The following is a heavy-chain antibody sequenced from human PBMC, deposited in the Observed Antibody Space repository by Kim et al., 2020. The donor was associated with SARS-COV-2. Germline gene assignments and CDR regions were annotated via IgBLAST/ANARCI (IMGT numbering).Heavy chain of an antibody. CDR2: IYYSGST. D-gene: IGHD6-13*01. J-gene: IGHJ4*02. CDR3: ASMSLGQQLSHFDY. Sequence: SETLSLTCTVSGGSISSSSYYWGWIRQPPGKGLEWIGSIYYSGSTYYNPSLKSRVTISVDTSKNQFSLKLSSVTAADTAVYYCASMSLGQQLSHFDYWGQGTLVTVSS. V-gene: IGHV4-39*07. CDR1: GGSISSSSYY.